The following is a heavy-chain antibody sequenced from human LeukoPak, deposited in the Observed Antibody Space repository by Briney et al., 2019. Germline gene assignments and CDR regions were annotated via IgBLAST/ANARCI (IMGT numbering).Heavy chain of an antibody. D-gene: IGHD3-10*01. CDR1: GFTFRDYW. Sequence: GGSLRLSCAASGFTFRDYWRGWVRQAPGKGLEWVADIWPDGSDKYHVDSVRGGFTISRENAKRSLNLQMNSLPAEDSAVYYCARWGVNAGLDRWGQGTLVIVSS. CDR3: ARWGVNAGLDR. J-gene: IGHJ5*01. V-gene: IGHV3-7*01. CDR2: IWPDGSDK.